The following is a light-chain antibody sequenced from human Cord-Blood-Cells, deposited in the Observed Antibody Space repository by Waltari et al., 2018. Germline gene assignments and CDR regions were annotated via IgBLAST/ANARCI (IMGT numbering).Light chain of an antibody. Sequence: QSVLTQPPSASGTPGQRVTISCSGSSSNIGSNYVYWYQQLPGTAPKLLIYRNNQRPSGGPDRFSGSKSGTSASLAICGLRSEDEADYYCAAWDDSLSGNWVFGGGTKLTVL. CDR2: RNN. V-gene: IGLV1-47*01. CDR1: SSNIGSNY. J-gene: IGLJ3*02. CDR3: AAWDDSLSGNWV.